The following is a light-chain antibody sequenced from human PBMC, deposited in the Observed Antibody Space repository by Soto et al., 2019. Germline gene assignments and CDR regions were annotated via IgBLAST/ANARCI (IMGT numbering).Light chain of an antibody. V-gene: IGLV2-14*03. J-gene: IGLJ1*01. CDR1: SSDVGAYDF. CDR2: EVS. Sequence: LSQAASVSGSSGHSIAISCTGTSSDVGAYDFVSWYQQHPDKAPKLMIYEVSNRPSGVSDRFSGSKSVNTATLTISGLQAEDEADYYCSSYTTSSTRVFGTGTKVTVL. CDR3: SSYTTSSTRV.